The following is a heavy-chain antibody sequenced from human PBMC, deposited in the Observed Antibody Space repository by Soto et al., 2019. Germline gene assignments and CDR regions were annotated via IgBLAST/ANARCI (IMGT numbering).Heavy chain of an antibody. CDR3: ARGPVYGDYVLEGDY. CDR1: GFTFSSYG. Sequence: QVQLVESGGGVVQPGRSLRLSCAASGFTFSSYGMHWVRQAPGKGLEWVAVIWYDGSNTYYADSVKGRFTITRDNSKNVLYLQMNSLRAEDTAVYYCARGPVYGDYVLEGDYWGQGTLVTVSS. V-gene: IGHV3-33*01. CDR2: IWYDGSNT. J-gene: IGHJ4*02. D-gene: IGHD4-17*01.